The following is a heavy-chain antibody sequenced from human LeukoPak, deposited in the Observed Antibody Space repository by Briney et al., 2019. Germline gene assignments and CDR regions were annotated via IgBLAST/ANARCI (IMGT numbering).Heavy chain of an antibody. D-gene: IGHD5-24*01. CDR2: IRQDGSGK. Sequence: QTGGSLRLSCAASGFTFSSYGMHWVRQAPGKGLEWVANIRQDGSGKYYMDSVKGRFTISRDSAKNSLYLQMNSLRVEDTAVYYCARIGSRDGYTVDYWGQGTLVTVSS. CDR3: ARIGSRDGYTVDY. V-gene: IGHV3-7*01. J-gene: IGHJ4*02. CDR1: GFTFSSYG.